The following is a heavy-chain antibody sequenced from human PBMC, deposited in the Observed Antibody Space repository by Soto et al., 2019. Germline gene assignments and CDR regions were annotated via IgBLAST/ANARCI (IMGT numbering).Heavy chain of an antibody. D-gene: IGHD5-18*01. CDR3: ERKEKHKQLKTLDAFDI. CDR1: GYSFTSYW. J-gene: IGHJ3*02. Sequence: GESLKISCKGSGYSFTSYWIGWVRLMPGKGLEWMGIIYPGDSDTRYSPSFQGQVTISADKSISTAYLQWSSLKASDTAMYYCERKEKHKQLKTLDAFDIWGQGKMVTVS. CDR2: IYPGDSDT. V-gene: IGHV5-51*01.